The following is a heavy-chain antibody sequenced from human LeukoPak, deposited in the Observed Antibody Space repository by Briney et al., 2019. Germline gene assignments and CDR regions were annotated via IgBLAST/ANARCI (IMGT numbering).Heavy chain of an antibody. CDR3: ARVGAMAPSPVDY. CDR1: GGSISSGGYY. J-gene: IGHJ4*02. Sequence: PSETLSLTCTVSGGSISSGGYYWSWIRQPPGKGLEWIGYIYHSGSTYYNPSLKSRVTISVDTSKNQFSLKLSSVTAADTAVYYCARVGAMAPSPVDYWGQGTLVTVSS. CDR2: IYHSGST. V-gene: IGHV4-30-2*01. D-gene: IGHD5-18*01.